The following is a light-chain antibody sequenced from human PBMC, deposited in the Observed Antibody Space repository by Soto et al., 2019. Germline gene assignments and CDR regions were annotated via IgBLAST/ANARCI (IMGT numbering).Light chain of an antibody. CDR3: HHYGNSPLN. Sequence: EIVLTQSSGTLSLSPGERATLSCRASQSVSSSYLAWYQQRPGQAPRPLTYGASNRANGIPDRFSESRSGRDYTPTINSLATDDSEDYFCHHYGNSPLNFSGGTKVDIK. CDR2: GAS. CDR1: QSVSSSY. V-gene: IGKV3-20*01. J-gene: IGKJ4*01.